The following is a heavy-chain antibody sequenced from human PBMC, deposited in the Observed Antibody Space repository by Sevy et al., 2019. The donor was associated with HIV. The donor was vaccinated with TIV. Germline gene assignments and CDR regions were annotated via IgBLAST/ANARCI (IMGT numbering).Heavy chain of an antibody. CDR3: ARGRGADYGDYVFDY. D-gene: IGHD4-17*01. CDR2: ISDDGSNK. Sequence: GGSLRLSCAASAFTFSSYVMYWVRQAPGKGLEWVAVISDDGSNKYYADSVKGRFTISRDNSKNTLYVQMNSLRAEDTAVYYCARGRGADYGDYVFDYWGQGTLVTVSS. CDR1: AFTFSSYV. V-gene: IGHV3-30-3*01. J-gene: IGHJ4*02.